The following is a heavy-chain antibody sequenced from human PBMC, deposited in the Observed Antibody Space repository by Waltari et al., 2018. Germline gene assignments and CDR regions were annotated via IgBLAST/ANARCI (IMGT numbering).Heavy chain of an antibody. V-gene: IGHV4-39*07. D-gene: IGHD3-9*01. CDR3: ARYISFTPWFDQ. Sequence: HLQLQDSGPGLVKPSETLPHPCSVSAGPIPTSPYYWGWIRQPPGKGLEWIGSLYYSGSTYYKPSLKSRITISGDTSKNQVSLKLSSMTVADTAIYFCARYISFTPWFDQWGQGILVSVSS. J-gene: IGHJ5*02. CDR2: LYYSGST. CDR1: AGPIPTSPYY.